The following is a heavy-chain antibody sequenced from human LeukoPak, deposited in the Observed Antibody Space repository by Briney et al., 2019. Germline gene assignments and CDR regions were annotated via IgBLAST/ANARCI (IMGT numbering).Heavy chain of an antibody. V-gene: IGHV4-4*07. CDR2: ISTSGST. J-gene: IGHJ4*02. CDR3: ARDFDY. Sequence: SETLSLTCTVSGVSISSYYRSWIRQPAGEGLEWIGRISTSGSTNFNPSLKSRVTMSVDTPKNHFSLNLSSVTAADTAVYYCARDFDYWGQGTLVTVSS. CDR1: GVSISSYY.